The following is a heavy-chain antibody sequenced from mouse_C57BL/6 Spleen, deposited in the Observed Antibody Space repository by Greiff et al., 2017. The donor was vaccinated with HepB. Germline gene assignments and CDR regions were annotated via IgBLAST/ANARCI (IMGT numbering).Heavy chain of an antibody. CDR3: ARDIPYDYDDGDWYFDV. V-gene: IGHV3-6*01. Sequence: EVQLEESGPGLVKPSQSLSLSCPVSGYSFTSGYYRNLIRQSPRNKLEWMCYITYDGSNNYNPSLKNRNSITRDTSKNQLFLKLNSVTTEDTATYYCARDIPYDYDDGDWYFDVWGTGTTVTVSS. D-gene: IGHD2-4*01. CDR1: GYSFTSGYY. J-gene: IGHJ1*03. CDR2: ITYDGSN.